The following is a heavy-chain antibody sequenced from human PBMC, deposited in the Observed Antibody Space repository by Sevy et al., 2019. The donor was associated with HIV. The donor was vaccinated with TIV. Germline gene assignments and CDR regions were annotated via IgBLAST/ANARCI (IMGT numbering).Heavy chain of an antibody. Sequence: GGSLRLSCAASGFTFSSYWMSWVRQAPGKGLEWVANIKQDGSEKYYVDSVKGRFTISRDNAKNSLYLQMNSLRAEDTAVYYCARLRWGYDSHGTYWGQGTLVTVSS. D-gene: IGHD5-12*01. CDR2: IKQDGSEK. V-gene: IGHV3-7*01. CDR3: ARLRWGYDSHGTY. CDR1: GFTFSSYW. J-gene: IGHJ4*02.